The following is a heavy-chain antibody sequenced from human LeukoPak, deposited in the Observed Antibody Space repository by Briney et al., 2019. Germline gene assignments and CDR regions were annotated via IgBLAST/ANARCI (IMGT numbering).Heavy chain of an antibody. CDR1: GFTFSDYY. Sequence: GGSLRLSCAASGFTFSDYYMSWIRQAPGKGLEWVSAITSSSTSIYYADSVKGRFTISRDNAKNSLYLQMNSLRAEDTAIYYCARTGGRYASSWYDYWGQGTLVTVSS. D-gene: IGHD6-13*01. V-gene: IGHV3-11*04. CDR3: ARTGGRYASSWYDY. J-gene: IGHJ4*02. CDR2: ITSSSTSI.